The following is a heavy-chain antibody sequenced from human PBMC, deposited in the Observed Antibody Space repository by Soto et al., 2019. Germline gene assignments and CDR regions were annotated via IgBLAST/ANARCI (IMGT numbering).Heavy chain of an antibody. V-gene: IGHV4-59*01. J-gene: IGHJ5*02. Sequence: SETLSLTCTVSGGSLNSYYWTWIRQSPGKGLEWVGYVSSTGSTNYNPSLKSRVNLSLDTSTNEVSLSLTSVTAADAAVYFCARFSPPRKSYDSNPGWFDPWGQGIMVTVS. D-gene: IGHD3-22*01. CDR1: GGSLNSYY. CDR3: ARFSPPRKSYDSNPGWFDP. CDR2: VSSTGST.